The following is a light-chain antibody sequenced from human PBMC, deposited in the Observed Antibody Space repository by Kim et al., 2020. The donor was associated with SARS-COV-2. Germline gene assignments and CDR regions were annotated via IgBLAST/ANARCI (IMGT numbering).Light chain of an antibody. Sequence: YPGERATLSCRASQSVSSRYVAWYQHKPGQAPRLLIYGASSRATGIPDRFSGSGSGTDFTLTISRLEPEDFAVYYCQQYGSSPPTFGQGTRLEIK. CDR2: GAS. CDR1: QSVSSRY. V-gene: IGKV3-20*01. J-gene: IGKJ5*01. CDR3: QQYGSSPPT.